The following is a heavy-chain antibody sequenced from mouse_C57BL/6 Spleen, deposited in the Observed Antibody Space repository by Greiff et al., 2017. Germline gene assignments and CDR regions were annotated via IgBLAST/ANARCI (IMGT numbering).Heavy chain of an antibody. CDR2: IDPSDSET. CDR1: GYTFTSYW. J-gene: IGHJ2*01. Sequence: QVQLQQPGAELVRPGSSVKLSCKASGYTFTSYWMHWVKQRPIQGLEWIGNIDPSDSETHYNQKFKDKATLTVDKSSSSAYMQLSSLTSEDSAVYYCARSFITTNGIDYWGQGTTLTVSS. CDR3: ARSFITTNGIDY. D-gene: IGHD1-1*01. V-gene: IGHV1-52*01.